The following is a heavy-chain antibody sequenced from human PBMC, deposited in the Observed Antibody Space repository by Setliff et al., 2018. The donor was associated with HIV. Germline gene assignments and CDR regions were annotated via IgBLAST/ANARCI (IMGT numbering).Heavy chain of an antibody. V-gene: IGHV4-59*01. J-gene: IGHJ4*02. Sequence: ASETLSLTCSVSGDSIGAYHWSWIRQPPGRGLEWIGYIHSSGTTHYNPSLSSRVTISFDASKKYFSLKLTSVTAADTAMYYCATYSAGEGGRGHWGQGTLVTVS. CDR1: GDSIGAYH. CDR2: IHSSGTT. D-gene: IGHD2-15*01. CDR3: ATYSAGEGGRGH.